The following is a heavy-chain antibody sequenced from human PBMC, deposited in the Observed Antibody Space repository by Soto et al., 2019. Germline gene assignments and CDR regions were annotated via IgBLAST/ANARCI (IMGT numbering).Heavy chain of an antibody. CDR3: AKDKPGTTSFDY. CDR1: GFTISSNA. V-gene: IGHV3-23*01. CDR2: ISDRGATT. Sequence: GGSLRLSFAASGFTISSNAMYWVRQSPGKGLEWVSAISDRGATTHYADSVKGRFTISRDTSKNTLYLQLNTLRADDTAVYYCAKDKPGTTSFDYWGQGTLVTVSS. D-gene: IGHD1-1*01. J-gene: IGHJ4*02.